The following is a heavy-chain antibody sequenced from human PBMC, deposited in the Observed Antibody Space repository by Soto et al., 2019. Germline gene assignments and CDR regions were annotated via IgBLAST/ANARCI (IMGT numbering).Heavy chain of an antibody. CDR2: IYYSGST. D-gene: IGHD3-10*01. CDR1: GGSISSGDYY. Sequence: SETLSLTCTVSGGSISSGDYYWSWIRQPPGKGLEWIGYIYYSGSTYYNPSLKSRVTISVDTSKNQFSLKLSSVTAADTAVYYCARVRAILGFYYFDYWGQGTLVTVSS. V-gene: IGHV4-30-4*01. J-gene: IGHJ4*02. CDR3: ARVRAILGFYYFDY.